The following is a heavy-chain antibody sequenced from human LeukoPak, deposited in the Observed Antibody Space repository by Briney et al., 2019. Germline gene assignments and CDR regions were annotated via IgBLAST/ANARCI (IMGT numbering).Heavy chain of an antibody. V-gene: IGHV1-69*06. CDR1: GGNLSSNV. D-gene: IGHD1-26*01. J-gene: IGHJ3*02. CDR3: ARSDHNSWNAFDI. CDR2: IIPIFGTP. Sequence: SVKVSCKASGGNLSSNVITWVRQAPGQGLEWMGGIIPIFGTPNYAQKFQGRVTITADKSTSTAYMELSSLTSEDTAVYYCARSDHNSWNAFDIWGQGTMVTVSS.